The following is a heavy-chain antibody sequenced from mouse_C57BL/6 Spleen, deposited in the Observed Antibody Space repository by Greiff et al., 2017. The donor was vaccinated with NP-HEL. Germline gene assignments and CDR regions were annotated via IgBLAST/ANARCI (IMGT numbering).Heavy chain of an antibody. Sequence: QVQLQQPGAELVKPGASVKLSCKASGYTFTSYWMHWVKQRPGRGLEWIGRIDPNSGGTKYNEKFKSKATLTVDKPSSTAYMQLSILTSEDSAVYDCARAGSGGSHYYAMDYWGQGTSVTVSS. V-gene: IGHV1-72*01. J-gene: IGHJ4*01. D-gene: IGHD1-1*01. CDR1: GYTFTSYW. CDR2: IDPNSGGT. CDR3: ARAGSGGSHYYAMDY.